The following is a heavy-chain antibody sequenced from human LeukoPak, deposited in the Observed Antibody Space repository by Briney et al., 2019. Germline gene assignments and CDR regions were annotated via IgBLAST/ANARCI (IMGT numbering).Heavy chain of an antibody. CDR3: AGQHDSSGYYFY. CDR2: IYHTGST. CDR1: GNSINSAYY. D-gene: IGHD3-22*01. J-gene: IGHJ4*02. Sequence: PSETLSLTCAVTGNSINSAYYWGWIRQPPGKGLQWIGSIYHTGSTYYTPSLKSRVTISVDTSKIRFSLKLSSVTAADTAVYYCAGQHDSSGYYFYWGQGTLVTVSS. V-gene: IGHV4-38-2*01.